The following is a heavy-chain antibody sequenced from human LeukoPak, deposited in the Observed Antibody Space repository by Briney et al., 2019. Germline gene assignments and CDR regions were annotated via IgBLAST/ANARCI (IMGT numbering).Heavy chain of an antibody. CDR1: GYSISSGYY. CDR3: ARHGGSYCGGDCYSFSGAFDI. CDR2: IYHSGST. D-gene: IGHD2-21*01. J-gene: IGHJ3*02. V-gene: IGHV4-38-2*01. Sequence: SETLSLTCAVSGYSISSGYYWGWIRQPPGKGLEWIGSIYHSGSTHYNPSLKSRVTISVDTSKNQFSLKLSSVTAADTAVYYCARHGGSYCGGDCYSFSGAFDIWGQGTMVTVSS.